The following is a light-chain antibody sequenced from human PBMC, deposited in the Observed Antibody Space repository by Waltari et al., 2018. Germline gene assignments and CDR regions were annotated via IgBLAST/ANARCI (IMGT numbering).Light chain of an antibody. CDR2: NVY. CDR3: CAYAYTYWV. V-gene: IGLV2-11*01. J-gene: IGLJ3*02. Sequence: QSALTQSRSVSGSPGQSVTISCTGTSSDVGGYDYVSWYQQHPGKAPKLVIYNVYKRPSGVPDRFSASQSGNTASLTISGLQADDDADYYCCAYAYTYWVFGGGTKVAVL. CDR1: SSDVGGYDY.